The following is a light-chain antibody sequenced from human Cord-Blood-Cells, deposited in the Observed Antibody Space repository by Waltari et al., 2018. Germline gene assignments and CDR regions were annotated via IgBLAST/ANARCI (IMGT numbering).Light chain of an antibody. CDR1: SSAVGGYKY. CDR3: SSYTSSSTVV. Sequence: QSALTQTASVSGSPGQSITISCTGTSSAVGGYKYVSWYQQHPGKAPKLMIYDVSNRPSGVSNRFSGSKSGNTASLTISGLQAEDEADYYCSSYTSSSTVVFGGGTKLTVL. J-gene: IGLJ2*01. V-gene: IGLV2-14*01. CDR2: DVS.